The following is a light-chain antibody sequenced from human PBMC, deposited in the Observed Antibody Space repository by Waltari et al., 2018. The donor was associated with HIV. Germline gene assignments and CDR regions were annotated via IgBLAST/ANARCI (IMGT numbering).Light chain of an antibody. J-gene: IGLJ3*02. CDR1: SGHRSYA. V-gene: IGLV4-69*01. CDR2: LNSDGSH. Sequence: QLVLTQSPSASASLGASVKLTCTLSSGHRSYALAWHQQQPEKGPRYLMKLNSDGSHSKGDGIPDRFSGSSSGAERYLTISSLQSEDEADYYCQTWGTGIRVFGGGTKLTVL. CDR3: QTWGTGIRV.